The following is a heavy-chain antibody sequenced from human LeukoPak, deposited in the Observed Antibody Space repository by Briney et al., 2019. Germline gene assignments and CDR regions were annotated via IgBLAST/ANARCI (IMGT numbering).Heavy chain of an antibody. CDR1: GGTFSSYA. CDR3: ARDFNGGNFDY. Sequence: SVEVSCKASGGTFSSYAISWVRQAPGQGLEWMGGIIPIFGTANYAQKFQGRVTITADESTSTAYMELSSLRSEHTAVYYCARDFNGGNFDYWGQGTLVTVSS. D-gene: IGHD2-8*01. V-gene: IGHV1-69*13. J-gene: IGHJ4*02. CDR2: IIPIFGTA.